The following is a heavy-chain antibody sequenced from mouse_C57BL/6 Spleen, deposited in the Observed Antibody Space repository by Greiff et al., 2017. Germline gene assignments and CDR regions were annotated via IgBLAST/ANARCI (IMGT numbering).Heavy chain of an antibody. CDR1: GYTFTEYT. CDR3: ARHEGVGFAY. J-gene: IGHJ3*01. Sequence: LVESGAELVKPGASVKLSCKASGYTFTEYTIHWVKQRSGQGLEWIGWFYPGSGSKKYNEKLKDKATMTADKSSSTVYMELSRLTSEDSAVYFCARHEGVGFAYWGQGTLVTVSA. D-gene: IGHD1-1*02. V-gene: IGHV1-62-2*01. CDR2: FYPGSGSK.